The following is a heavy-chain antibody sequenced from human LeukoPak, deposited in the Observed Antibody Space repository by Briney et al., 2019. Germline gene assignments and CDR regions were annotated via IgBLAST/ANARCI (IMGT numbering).Heavy chain of an antibody. CDR1: GGSVSSESYY. V-gene: IGHV4-61*01. D-gene: IGHD6-19*01. CDR2: IYYSGST. CDR3: ARGGVIAVAPSGFY. Sequence: SETLSLTCTVSGGSVSSESYYWSWIRQPPGKGLEWLGYIYYSGSTNYNPSLKSRVTVSVDTSKNQFSLKLSSVTAADTAVYYCARGGVIAVAPSGFYWGQGTLVTVSS. J-gene: IGHJ4*02.